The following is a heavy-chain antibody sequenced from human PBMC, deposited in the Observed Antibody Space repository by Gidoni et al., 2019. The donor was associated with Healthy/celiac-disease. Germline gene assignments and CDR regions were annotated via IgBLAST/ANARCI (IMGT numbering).Heavy chain of an antibody. Sequence: QVQLVQSGAEVKKPGASVKVSCKVSGYTLTELSMHWVRQAPGKGLEWMGGFDPEDGETIYEQKFQGRVTMTEDTSTDTAYMELSSLRSEDTAVYYCATVPIWFEELSIRGHSYGMDVWGQGTTVTVSS. CDR2: FDPEDGET. J-gene: IGHJ6*02. CDR1: GYTLTELS. D-gene: IGHD3-10*01. CDR3: ATVPIWFEELSIRGHSYGMDV. V-gene: IGHV1-24*01.